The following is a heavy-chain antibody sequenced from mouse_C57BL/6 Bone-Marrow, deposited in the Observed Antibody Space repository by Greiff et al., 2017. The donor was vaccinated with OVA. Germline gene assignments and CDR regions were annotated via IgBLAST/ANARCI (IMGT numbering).Heavy chain of an antibody. J-gene: IGHJ4*01. CDR2: IYPRSGNT. CDR1: GYTFTSYG. D-gene: IGHD1-1*01. V-gene: IGHV1-81*01. Sequence: QVQLQQSGAELARPGASVKLSCKASGYTFTSYGISWVKQRTGQGLEWIGEIYPRSGNTYYNEKFKGKATLTADKSSSTAYMELRSLTSEDSAVYFCARVTTVVGGYYAMDYWGQGTSVTVSS. CDR3: ARVTTVVGGYYAMDY.